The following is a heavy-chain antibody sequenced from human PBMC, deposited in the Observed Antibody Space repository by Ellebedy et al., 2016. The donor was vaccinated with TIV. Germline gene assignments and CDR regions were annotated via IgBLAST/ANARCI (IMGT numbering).Heavy chain of an antibody. CDR1: GFTVSSNY. Sequence: PGGSLRLSCAASGFTVSSNYMSWVRQAPGKGLEWVAFIRYDGSNKYYADSVKGRFTISRDNSKNTLYLQMNSLRAEDTAVYYCAKARREWLRSQFDYWGQGTLVTVSS. D-gene: IGHD5-12*01. CDR2: IRYDGSNK. V-gene: IGHV3-30*02. CDR3: AKARREWLRSQFDY. J-gene: IGHJ4*02.